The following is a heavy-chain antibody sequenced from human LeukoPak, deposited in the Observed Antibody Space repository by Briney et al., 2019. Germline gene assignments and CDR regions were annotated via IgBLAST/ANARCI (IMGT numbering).Heavy chain of an antibody. CDR1: GFTFSSYS. Sequence: GGSLRLSCAASGFTFSSYSMNWVRQAPGKGLEWVSYTSSSSSTIYYADSVKGRFTISRDNAKNALYLQMNSLRAEDTAVYYCTKGDYYYDSSGYYLDYFQYWGQGALVTVSS. CDR2: TSSSSSTI. V-gene: IGHV3-48*01. J-gene: IGHJ1*01. D-gene: IGHD3-22*01. CDR3: TKGDYYYDSSGYYLDYFQY.